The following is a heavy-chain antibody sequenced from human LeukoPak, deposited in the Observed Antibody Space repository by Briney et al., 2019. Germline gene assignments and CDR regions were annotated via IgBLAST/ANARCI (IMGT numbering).Heavy chain of an antibody. CDR1: GFTFSSYA. V-gene: IGHV3-30-3*01. D-gene: IGHD6-13*01. J-gene: IGHJ4*02. Sequence: GGSLRLSCAASGFTFSSYAMHWVRQAPGKGLEWVAVISYDGSNKYYADSVKGRLTISRDNSKNTLYLQMNSLRAEDTAVYYCARGSQELVVFDYWGQGTLVTVSS. CDR2: ISYDGSNK. CDR3: ARGSQELVVFDY.